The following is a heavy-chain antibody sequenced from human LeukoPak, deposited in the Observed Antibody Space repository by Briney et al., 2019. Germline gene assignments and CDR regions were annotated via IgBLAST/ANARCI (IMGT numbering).Heavy chain of an antibody. CDR1: GYNLISYG. D-gene: IGHD5-12*01. Sequence: ASVKVSCKASGYNLISYGIIWVRQAPGQGLEWMGWISAYNVNTNYAQKLQGRVTMTTDTSTSTAYMELRSLRSDDTAVYYCARVADIVATILGRGYYFDYWGQGTLVTVSS. V-gene: IGHV1-18*01. J-gene: IGHJ4*02. CDR2: ISAYNVNT. CDR3: ARVADIVATILGRGYYFDY.